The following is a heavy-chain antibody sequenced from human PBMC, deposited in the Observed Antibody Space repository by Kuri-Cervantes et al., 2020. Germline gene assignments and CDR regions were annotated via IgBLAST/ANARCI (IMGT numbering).Heavy chain of an antibody. J-gene: IGHJ4*02. D-gene: IGHD3-16*02. Sequence: SETLSLTCAVSGGSISSSNWWSWVRQPPGKGLEWIGEIYHSGSTNYNLSLKSRVTISVDKSKNQFSLKLSSVTAADTAVYYCARGVYDYVWGSYRRFDYWGQGTLVTVSS. CDR2: IYHSGST. CDR1: GGSISSSNW. CDR3: ARGVYDYVWGSYRRFDY. V-gene: IGHV4-4*02.